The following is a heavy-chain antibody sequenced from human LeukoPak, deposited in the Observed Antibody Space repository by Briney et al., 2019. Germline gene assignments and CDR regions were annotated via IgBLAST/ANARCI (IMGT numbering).Heavy chain of an antibody. D-gene: IGHD6-13*01. J-gene: IGHJ6*03. Sequence: ASVKVSCKASGYTFTSYDINWVRQATGQGLEWMGWMNPNSGNTGYAQKFQGRVTITGNTSISTAYMELSSLRSEDTAVYYCARGRAAAGTFWGYYYYYYMDVWGKGTTVTVSS. CDR1: GYTFTSYD. V-gene: IGHV1-8*03. CDR2: MNPNSGNT. CDR3: ARGRAAAGTFWGYYYYYYMDV.